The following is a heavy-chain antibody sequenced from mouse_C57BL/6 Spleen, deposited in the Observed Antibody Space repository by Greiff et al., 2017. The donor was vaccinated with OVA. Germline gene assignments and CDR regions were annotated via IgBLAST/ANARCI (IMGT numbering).Heavy chain of an antibody. CDR3: ARALGRGFAY. Sequence: EVKLMESGGGLVQPGGSLKLSCAASGFTFSDYYMYWVRQTPEKRLEWVAYISNGGGSTYYPDTVKGRFTISRDNAKNTLYLQMSRLKSEDTAMCYCARALGRGFAYWGQGTLVTVSA. D-gene: IGHD4-1*01. CDR2: ISNGGGST. V-gene: IGHV5-12*01. CDR1: GFTFSDYY. J-gene: IGHJ3*01.